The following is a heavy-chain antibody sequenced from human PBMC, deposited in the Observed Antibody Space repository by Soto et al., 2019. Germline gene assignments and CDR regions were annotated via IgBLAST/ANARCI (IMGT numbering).Heavy chain of an antibody. CDR2: IYYSGST. J-gene: IGHJ2*01. CDR3: ARCGLPHGYKLLVGRNWYFDL. CDR1: GGSISSGGYY. Sequence: PSETLSLTCTVSGGSISSGGYYWSWIRQHPGKGLEWIGYIYYSGSTYYNPSLKSRVTISVDTSKNQFSLKLSSVTAADTAVYYCARCGLPHGYKLLVGRNWYFDLWGRGTLVTVSS. V-gene: IGHV4-31*03. D-gene: IGHD2-2*01.